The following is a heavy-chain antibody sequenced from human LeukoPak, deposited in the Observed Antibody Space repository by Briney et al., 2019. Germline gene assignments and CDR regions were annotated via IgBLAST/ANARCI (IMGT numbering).Heavy chain of an antibody. D-gene: IGHD6-6*01. J-gene: IGHJ6*03. V-gene: IGHV3-21*01. Sequence: GGSLRLSCAAYGFTFSSYSMNCVRQAQGEGLEWVSSISSSSSYIFYADSVKGRFTISRDNAKNSLYLQMNSLRAEDTAVYYCAREVGSSTYYYYYYYMDVWGKGTTVTVSS. CDR1: GFTFSSYS. CDR3: AREVGSSTYYYYYYYMDV. CDR2: ISSSSSYI.